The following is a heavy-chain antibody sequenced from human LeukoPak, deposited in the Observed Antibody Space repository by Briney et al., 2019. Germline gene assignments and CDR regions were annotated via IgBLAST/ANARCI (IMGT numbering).Heavy chain of an antibody. J-gene: IGHJ5*02. CDR3: ARVGIGEYGSGSYSPFDP. CDR2: ISSSSSYI. V-gene: IGHV3-21*01. CDR1: GFTFSSYS. Sequence: GGSLRLSCAASGFTFSSYSMNWVRQAPGKVLEWVSSISSSSSYIYYADSVKGRFTISRDNAKNSLYLQMNSLRAEDTAVYYCARVGIGEYGSGSYSPFDPWGQGTLVTVSS. D-gene: IGHD3-10*01.